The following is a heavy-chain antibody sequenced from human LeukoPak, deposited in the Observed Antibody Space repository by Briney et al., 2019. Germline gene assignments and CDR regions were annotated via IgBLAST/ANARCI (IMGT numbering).Heavy chain of an antibody. V-gene: IGHV4-59*08. D-gene: IGHD3-22*01. Sequence: PSETLSLTCTVSGGSISSYYWSWIRQPPGKGLEWIGYIYYSGSTNYNPSLKSRVTISVDTSKNQFSLKLSSVTAADTAVYYCARGPITMIAGPTYYFDYWGQGTLVTVSS. J-gene: IGHJ4*02. CDR3: ARGPITMIAGPTYYFDY. CDR2: IYYSGST. CDR1: GGSISSYY.